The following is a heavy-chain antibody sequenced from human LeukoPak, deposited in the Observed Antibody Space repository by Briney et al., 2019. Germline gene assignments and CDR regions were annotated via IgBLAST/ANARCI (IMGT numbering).Heavy chain of an antibody. V-gene: IGHV3-7*05. CDR2: IKQGGTEK. CDR3: AREGRESEDFGA. CDR1: GFTFSTYW. J-gene: IGHJ4*02. D-gene: IGHD3-10*01. Sequence: GGSESLACAASGFTFSTYWMSWVRQAPGKGLEWVANIKQGGTEKHYVDSVKGRFTISRDSAKNSLYLQMNSLRADDTAVYYCAREGRESEDFGAWVRGTIVTVSS.